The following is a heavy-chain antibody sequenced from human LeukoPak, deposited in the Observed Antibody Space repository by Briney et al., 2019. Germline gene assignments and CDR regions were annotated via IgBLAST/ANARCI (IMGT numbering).Heavy chain of an antibody. V-gene: IGHV4-61*02. Sequence: PSETLSLTCTVSGGSISSGSYYGSGIRRPAGRGLEGIGRIYTSGSTNYHPSLKSRVTISVDTSKNQFSLKLSSVTAADTAVYYCARDRRYCSSTSCYQGWFDPWGQGTLVTVSS. CDR2: IYTSGST. J-gene: IGHJ5*02. CDR1: GGSISSGSYY. D-gene: IGHD2-2*01. CDR3: ARDRRYCSSTSCYQGWFDP.